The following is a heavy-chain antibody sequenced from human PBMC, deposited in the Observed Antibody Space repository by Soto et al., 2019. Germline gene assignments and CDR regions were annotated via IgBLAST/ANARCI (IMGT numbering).Heavy chain of an antibody. CDR2: ISSSSSTI. Sequence: PGGSLRLSCAASGFTFSSYNMNWVRQAPGKGLEWVSYISSSSSTIYYADSVKGRFTISRDNAKNSLYLQMNSLRDEDTAVYYCERDAPIGFHREEFDYWGQGTLVTVYS. J-gene: IGHJ4*02. CDR3: ERDAPIGFHREEFDY. CDR1: GFTFSSYN. V-gene: IGHV3-48*02. D-gene: IGHD2-2*03.